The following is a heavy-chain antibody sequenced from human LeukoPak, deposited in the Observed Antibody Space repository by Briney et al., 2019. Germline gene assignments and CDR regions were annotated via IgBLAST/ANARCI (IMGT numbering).Heavy chain of an antibody. CDR3: ARHAYGVRSFDAFDI. V-gene: IGHV5-51*01. J-gene: IGHJ3*02. Sequence: GGSLRLSCAASGFTFSSYAMSWVRQMPGKGLEWMGIIYPGDSDTRYSPSFQGQVTISADKSISTAYLQWSSLKASDTAMYYCARHAYGVRSFDAFDIWGQGTMVTVSS. CDR2: IYPGDSDT. CDR1: GFTFSSYA. D-gene: IGHD1-26*01.